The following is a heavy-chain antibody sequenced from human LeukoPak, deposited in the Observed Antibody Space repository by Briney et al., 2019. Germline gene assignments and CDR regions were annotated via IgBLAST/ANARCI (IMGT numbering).Heavy chain of an antibody. CDR3: ARGYSGPRGYFDY. V-gene: IGHV3-48*03. Sequence: PGGSLRLSCAASGFTFSSYEMNWVRQAPGKGLEWVSYISSSGSTIYYADSVKGRFTISRDNAKNSLYLQMNSLRAEDTAVYYCARGYSGPRGYFDYWGQGTLVTVSS. CDR2: ISSSGSTI. J-gene: IGHJ4*02. CDR1: GFTFSSYE. D-gene: IGHD5-12*01.